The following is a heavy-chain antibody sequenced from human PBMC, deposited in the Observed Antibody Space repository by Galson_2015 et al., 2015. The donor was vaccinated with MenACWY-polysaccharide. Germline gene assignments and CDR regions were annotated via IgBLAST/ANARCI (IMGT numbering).Heavy chain of an antibody. CDR1: GFTFDDYA. CDR2: ITWNSGTI. V-gene: IGHV3-9*01. D-gene: IGHD2-2*02. J-gene: IGHJ4*02. CDR3: ARDSRAYCSSTTCYTAYDY. Sequence: SLRLSCAASGFTFDDYAMHWVRHAPGKGLEWVSGITWNSGTIGYADSVKGRFTISRDNAKNSLYLQMNSLRAEDTALYCCARDSRAYCSSTTCYTAYDYWGQGTLVTVSS.